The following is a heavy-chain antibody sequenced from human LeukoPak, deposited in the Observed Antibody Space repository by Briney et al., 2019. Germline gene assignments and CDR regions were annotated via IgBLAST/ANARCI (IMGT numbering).Heavy chain of an antibody. CDR2: IYSGGST. CDR1: GFTVSSSY. CDR3: ARDRTGQQLISRKEYYYMDV. J-gene: IGHJ6*03. V-gene: IGHV3-66*01. D-gene: IGHD4-11*01. Sequence: PGGSLRLSCAASGFTVSSSYMSWVRQAPGKGLEWVSIIYSGGSTYYADSVKGRFTISRGNSKNTLYLQMNSLRAEDTAVYYCARDRTGQQLISRKEYYYMDVWGKGTTVTISS.